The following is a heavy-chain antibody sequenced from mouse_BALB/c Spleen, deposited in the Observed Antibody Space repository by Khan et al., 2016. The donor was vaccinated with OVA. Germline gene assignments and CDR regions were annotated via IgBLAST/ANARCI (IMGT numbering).Heavy chain of an antibody. CDR1: GFTFSTYG. V-gene: IGHV5-6*01. CDR2: VSTGGSYT. Sequence: EVELVESGGDLVKPGGSLKLSCAASGFTFSTYGMSLVRQTPDKRLEWVATVSTGGSYTYYADSVKGRFTISRDNAKNTLYLQMSGLKSEDTAMFYCTRLAYYYDSEGFAYWGQGTLVTVSA. CDR3: TRLAYYYDSEGFAY. J-gene: IGHJ3*01. D-gene: IGHD1-1*01.